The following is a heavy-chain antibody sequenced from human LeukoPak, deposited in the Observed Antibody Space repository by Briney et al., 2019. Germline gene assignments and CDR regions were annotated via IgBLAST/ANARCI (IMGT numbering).Heavy chain of an antibody. CDR1: GGSISSGSYY. CDR2: IYTSGST. Sequence: PSETLSLTCTVSGGSISSGSYYWSWIRQPAGKGLEWIGRIYTSGSTNYNPSLKSRVTISVDTSKNQFSLKLSSVTAADTAVYYCAKDSGSYYSGAFDIWGQGTMVTVSS. CDR3: AKDSGSYYSGAFDI. V-gene: IGHV4-61*02. D-gene: IGHD1-26*01. J-gene: IGHJ3*02.